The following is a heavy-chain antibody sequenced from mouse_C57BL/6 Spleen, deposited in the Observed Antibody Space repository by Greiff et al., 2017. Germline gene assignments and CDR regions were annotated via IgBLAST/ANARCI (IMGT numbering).Heavy chain of an antibody. CDR2: IDPSDSET. V-gene: IGHV1-52*01. CDR3: ARGTRYCSYFDY. CDR1: GYTFTSSW. Sequence: QVHLKQPGAELVRPGSSVKLSCKASGYTFTSSWMHWVKQRPIQGLDWIGNIDPSDSETNYNQKFKDKATLTVDKSASTAYMQLSSLTSEDSSVYYSARGTRYCSYFDYWGQGTPLTVSS. J-gene: IGHJ2*01. D-gene: IGHD3-3*01.